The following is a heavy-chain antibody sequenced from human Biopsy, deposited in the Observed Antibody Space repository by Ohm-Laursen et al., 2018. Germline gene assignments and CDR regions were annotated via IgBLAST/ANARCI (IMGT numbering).Heavy chain of an antibody. CDR2: IYYSGNT. Sequence: TLSLTCTVSGGSISDSTYHWGWIRQSPGKGLEWIGNIYYSGNTAYSPPLKSRITISVATSNNQFSLKLRSVTAADTAVYYCARQVDFWSGYVDYWGQGTLVAVSS. CDR3: ARQVDFWSGYVDY. V-gene: IGHV4-39*01. CDR1: GGSISDSTYH. J-gene: IGHJ4*02. D-gene: IGHD3-3*01.